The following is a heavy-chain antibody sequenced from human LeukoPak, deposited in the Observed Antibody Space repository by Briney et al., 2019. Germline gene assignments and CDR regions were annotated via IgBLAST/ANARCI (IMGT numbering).Heavy chain of an antibody. J-gene: IGHJ4*02. D-gene: IGHD5-24*01. CDR3: AREGRDGYNEY. Sequence: PSETLFLTCAVYGGSFSGYYWSWIRQPPGKGLEWIGYIYYSGSTNYNPSLKSRVTISVDTSKNQFSLKLSSVTAADTAIYYCAREGRDGYNEYWGQGTLVIVSS. CDR1: GGSFSGYY. CDR2: IYYSGST. V-gene: IGHV4-59*01.